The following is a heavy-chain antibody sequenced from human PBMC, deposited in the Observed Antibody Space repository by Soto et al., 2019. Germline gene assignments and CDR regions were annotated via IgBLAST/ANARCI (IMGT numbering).Heavy chain of an antibody. CDR2: IIPIFGTA. CDR3: ARDGYKGNDRRVQNNYYGMDV. CDR1: GGTFSSYA. V-gene: IGHV1-69*13. D-gene: IGHD1-1*01. J-gene: IGHJ6*02. Sequence: SVKVSCKASGGTFSSYAISWVRQAPGQGLEWMGGIIPIFGTANYAQKFQGRVTLTADESMSTAYMELSSLRSEDNAVYYCARDGYKGNDRRVQNNYYGMDVWGQGTTVTVSS.